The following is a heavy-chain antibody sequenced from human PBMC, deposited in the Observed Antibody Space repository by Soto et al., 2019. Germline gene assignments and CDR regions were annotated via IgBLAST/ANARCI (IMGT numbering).Heavy chain of an antibody. CDR1: GLSLSSYW. V-gene: IGHV3-74*01. J-gene: IGHJ4*02. CDR2: INGDGSST. CDR3: ARLYGEFDY. D-gene: IGHD4-17*01. Sequence: GGSLRLSCAASGLSLSSYWMTWVRQAPGKGLVWLSRINGDGSSTNYADSVKGRFTISRDNAKNTLYLQMNSLRAEDTAVYYCARLYGEFDYWDQGLLVTVAS.